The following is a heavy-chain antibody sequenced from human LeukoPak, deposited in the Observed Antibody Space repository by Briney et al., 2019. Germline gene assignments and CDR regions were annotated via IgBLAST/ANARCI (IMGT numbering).Heavy chain of an antibody. CDR1: GFTFSSYW. Sequence: GGSLRVSCAASGFTFSSYWMSWVRQAPGKGLEWVANIKQDGSEKYFVDSVKGRFTISRDNAKNSLYLQMNSLRAEDTAVYYCAREYLDLLWFGELLPPAFDHWGQGTLVTVSS. CDR3: AREYLDLLWFGELLPPAFDH. V-gene: IGHV3-7*03. D-gene: IGHD3-10*01. CDR2: IKQDGSEK. J-gene: IGHJ4*02.